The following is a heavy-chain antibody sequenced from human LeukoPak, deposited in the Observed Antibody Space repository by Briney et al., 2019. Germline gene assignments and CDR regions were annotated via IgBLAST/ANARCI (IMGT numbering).Heavy chain of an antibody. V-gene: IGHV3-33*06. D-gene: IGHD3-10*01. Sequence: GRSLRLSCAASGFMFSDYGMHWVRQAPGKGLEWVAAIWYDGSNIFYADSVKGRFTISRDNSKNALYLQMNSLRAEDTADYYCAKEWDRGEALYYYYMDVWGNGTTVTVSS. CDR2: IWYDGSNI. CDR1: GFMFSDYG. J-gene: IGHJ6*03. CDR3: AKEWDRGEALYYYYMDV.